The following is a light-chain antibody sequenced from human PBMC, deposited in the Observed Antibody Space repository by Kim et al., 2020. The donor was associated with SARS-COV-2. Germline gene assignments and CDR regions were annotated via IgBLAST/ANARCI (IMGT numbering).Light chain of an antibody. CDR3: QQRSNWPPIT. Sequence: SPGERAPLSCRASQSVSSSLAWDQQKPGQAPMLLINDASNRATGIPARFSGSGSGTDFTLTISSLEPEDFAVYYCQQRSNWPPITFGQGTRLEIK. CDR2: DAS. J-gene: IGKJ5*01. CDR1: QSVSSS. V-gene: IGKV3-11*01.